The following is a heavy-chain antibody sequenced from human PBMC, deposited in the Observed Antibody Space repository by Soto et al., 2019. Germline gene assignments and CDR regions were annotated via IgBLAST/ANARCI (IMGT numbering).Heavy chain of an antibody. CDR2: IYPGDSDT. CDR1: GFTFSGSA. CDR3: ARYSGSYWHYLDF. D-gene: IGHD1-26*01. Sequence: GGSLRLSCAASGFTFSGSAMHWVRQASGKGLEWIGTIYPGDSDTKYSSAFRGHVTISADTSVSTAYLQWRSLEATDSAIYYCARYSGSYWHYLDFWGQGTLVTVSS. J-gene: IGHJ4*02. V-gene: IGHV5-51*01.